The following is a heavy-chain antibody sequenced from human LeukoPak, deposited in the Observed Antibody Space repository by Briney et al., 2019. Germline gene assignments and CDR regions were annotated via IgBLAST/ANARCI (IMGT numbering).Heavy chain of an antibody. V-gene: IGHV1-69*13. J-gene: IGHJ6*03. D-gene: IGHD6-6*01. CDR3: ARGGDSSSSGYYYYYMDV. Sequence: SVKVSCKASGGTFSSYAISWVRQAPGQGLEWMGGIIPIFGTANYAQKFQGRVTTTADESTSTAYMELSGLRSEDMAVYYCARGGDSSSSGYYYYYMDVWGKGTTVTVSS. CDR2: IIPIFGTA. CDR1: GGTFSSYA.